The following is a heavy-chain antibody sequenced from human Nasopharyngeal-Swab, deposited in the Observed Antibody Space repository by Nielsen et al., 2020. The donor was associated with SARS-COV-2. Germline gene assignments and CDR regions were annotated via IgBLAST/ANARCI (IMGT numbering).Heavy chain of an antibody. CDR2: ISVYNGNT. D-gene: IGHD2-2*01. Sequence: ASVKVSCKASGYTFTSYGVSWVRQAPGQGLEWMGWISVYNGNTNYAQNLQGRVTMTTDTSTSTAYMELRSLRSGDTAVYYCARFSPPIYCNSPTCLATWFDPWGQGTLVTVSS. V-gene: IGHV1-18*01. CDR3: ARFSPPIYCNSPTCLATWFDP. CDR1: GYTFTSYG. J-gene: IGHJ5*02.